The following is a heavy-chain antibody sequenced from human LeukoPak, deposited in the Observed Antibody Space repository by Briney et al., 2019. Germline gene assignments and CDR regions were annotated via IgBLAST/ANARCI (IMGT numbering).Heavy chain of an antibody. V-gene: IGHV4-59*01. J-gene: IGHJ4*02. CDR3: ASDNGPSISRAVQFDY. CDR1: GCSITSYD. CDR2: IYYSGST. D-gene: IGHD2-21*01. Sequence: SETLSLTCTVSGCSITSYDLNWIRQPPGKGLEWIGNIYYSGSTNYNPSLKSRVSLSVDTSKNQFSLKLSSVTAADTAVYYCASDNGPSISRAVQFDYRGQGTLVTVSS.